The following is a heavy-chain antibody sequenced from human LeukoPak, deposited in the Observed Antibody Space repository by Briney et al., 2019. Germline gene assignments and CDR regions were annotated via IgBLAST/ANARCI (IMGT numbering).Heavy chain of an antibody. V-gene: IGHV7-4-1*02. J-gene: IGHJ4*02. CDR3: ARSSWIQQSSDF. CDR2: NNNNTGNP. Sequence: ASVNVSCKASGYTFTSYVINWVRQAPGQGLERMGWNNNNTGNPTYALDFTGRFVFSLDTSVTTTFLEISSLKAEDTAIYYCARSSWIQQSSDFWGQGTLVTVSS. CDR1: GYTFTSYV. D-gene: IGHD5-18*01.